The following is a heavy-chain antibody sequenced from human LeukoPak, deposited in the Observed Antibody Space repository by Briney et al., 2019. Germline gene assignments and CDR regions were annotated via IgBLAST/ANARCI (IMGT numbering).Heavy chain of an antibody. CDR2: INPSGGST. J-gene: IGHJ4*02. CDR1: GYTFTSYY. V-gene: IGHV1-46*01. Sequence: GASVKVSCKASGYTFTSYYMHWVRQAPGQGLEWMGIINPSGGSTSYAQKFQGRVTMTRDMSTRTVYMELSSLRSEDTPVYYCARDSVAAAGKDYWGQETLVTVSS. CDR3: ARDSVAAAGKDY. D-gene: IGHD6-13*01.